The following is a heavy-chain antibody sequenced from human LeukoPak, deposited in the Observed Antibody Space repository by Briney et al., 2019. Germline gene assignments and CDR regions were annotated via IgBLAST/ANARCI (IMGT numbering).Heavy chain of an antibody. CDR2: ISSSGSTI. CDR1: GFTFSDYY. V-gene: IGHV3-11*01. CDR3: AREVAAGIYNWFDP. Sequence: GGSLRLSCAASGFTFSDYYMSWIRQAPGKGLEWVSYISSSGSTIYYADSVKGRFTISRDNAKNSLYLQMNSLRAEDTAAYYCAREVAAGIYNWFDPWGQGTLVTVSS. D-gene: IGHD2-15*01. J-gene: IGHJ5*02.